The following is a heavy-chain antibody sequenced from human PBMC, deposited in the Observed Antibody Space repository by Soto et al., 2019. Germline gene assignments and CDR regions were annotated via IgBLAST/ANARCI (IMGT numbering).Heavy chain of an antibody. J-gene: IGHJ4*02. D-gene: IGHD1-26*01. V-gene: IGHV1-2*02. CDR3: GKGRSGDVGVVY. CDR2: ISPNSGGT. Sequence: QVPLVQSGAEVKKSGASVKISCKASGYSFTGYYIHWVRQAPGQGFEWMGEISPNSGGTKYAQKFQGRVTMTRDTSITTVYMDLSKLSPDDTAVYYCGKGRSGDVGVVYWGQGTLVTVYS. CDR1: GYSFTGYY.